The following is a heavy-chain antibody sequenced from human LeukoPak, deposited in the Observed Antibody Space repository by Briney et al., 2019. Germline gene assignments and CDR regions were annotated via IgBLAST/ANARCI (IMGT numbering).Heavy chain of an antibody. J-gene: IGHJ6*03. V-gene: IGHV4-59*01. D-gene: IGHD3-3*01. Sequence: ASETLSLTCAVYGGSFSGYYWSWIRQPPGKGPEWIGFIYDSGSANYKSSLKSRVTMTVDTSKNQFSLKLNSVSAADTAVYYCARVLQNYYHMDVWGKGTTVTVSS. CDR2: IYDSGSA. CDR3: ARVLQNYYHMDV. CDR1: GGSFSGYY.